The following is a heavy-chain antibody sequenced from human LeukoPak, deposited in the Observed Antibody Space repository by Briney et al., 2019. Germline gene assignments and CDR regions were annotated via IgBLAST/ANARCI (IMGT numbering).Heavy chain of an antibody. CDR2: IVGSDDAT. D-gene: IGHD6-19*01. CDR3: AKRLYTSGWSAFDI. J-gene: IGHJ3*02. CDR1: GFTFSSYP. V-gene: IGHV3-23*01. Sequence: GSLRLSCAASGFTFSSYPMTWVRQAPGKGLGWVSAIVGSDDATYYADSVKGRFTISRDNSKNTLYLQMNSLRAEDTAVYYCAKRLYTSGWSAFDIWGQGTMVTVSS.